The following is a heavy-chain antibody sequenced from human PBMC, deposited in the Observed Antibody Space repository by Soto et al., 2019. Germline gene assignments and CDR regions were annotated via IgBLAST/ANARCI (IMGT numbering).Heavy chain of an antibody. CDR3: HRDEYGDF. CDR1: GFTFSNYG. J-gene: IGHJ4*02. Sequence: QVQLVESGGGVVQPGRSLRLSCAASGFTFSNYGVNWVRQPLGKGLEWVAVISNDGSTQYYADSVKGRVTISRDNSKNTLSLQMNSLRAEDTAVYYCHRDEYGDFWGQGTLVTVSS. D-gene: IGHD3-10*01. CDR2: ISNDGSTQ. V-gene: IGHV3-30*03.